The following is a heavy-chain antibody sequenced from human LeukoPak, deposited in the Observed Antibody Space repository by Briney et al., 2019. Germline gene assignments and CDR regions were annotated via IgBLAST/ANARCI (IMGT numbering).Heavy chain of an antibody. D-gene: IGHD6-13*01. CDR3: ARSTGYSVDY. J-gene: IGHJ4*02. V-gene: IGHV3-23*01. CDR2: ISGSGGNT. CDR1: GFTFSSYG. Sequence: GGSLRLSCAASGFTFSSYGMSWVRQTPGKGLEWVSAISGSGGNTYYADSVKGRFTISRDNAKNSLYLQMNSLRAEDTAVYYCARSTGYSVDYWGQGTLVTVSS.